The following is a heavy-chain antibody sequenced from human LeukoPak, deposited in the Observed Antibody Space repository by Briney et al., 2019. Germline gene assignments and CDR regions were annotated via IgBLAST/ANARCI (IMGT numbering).Heavy chain of an antibody. CDR2: IYHSGST. J-gene: IGHJ4*02. V-gene: IGHV4-4*02. Sequence: SETLSLTCTVSGGSISSSNWWSWVRQPPGKGLEWIGEIYHSGSTNYNPPLKSRVTISVDKSKNQFSLKLSSVTAADTAVYYCAREGYCSGGSCSGDYWGQGTLVTVSS. CDR1: GGSISSSNW. D-gene: IGHD2-15*01. CDR3: AREGYCSGGSCSGDY.